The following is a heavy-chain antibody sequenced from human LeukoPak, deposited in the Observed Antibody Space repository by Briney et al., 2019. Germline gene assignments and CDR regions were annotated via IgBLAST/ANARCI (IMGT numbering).Heavy chain of an antibody. J-gene: IGHJ6*02. Sequence: GESLRLSCAASGFTFSSYSMNWVRQAPGKGLEWVSSISSSSSYIYYADSVKGRFTISRDNAKNSLYLQMNSLRAEDTAVYYCARSRGLYYYYGMDVWGQGTTVTVSS. CDR2: ISSSSSYI. CDR3: ARSRGLYYYYGMDV. CDR1: GFTFSSYS. V-gene: IGHV3-21*01. D-gene: IGHD2-15*01.